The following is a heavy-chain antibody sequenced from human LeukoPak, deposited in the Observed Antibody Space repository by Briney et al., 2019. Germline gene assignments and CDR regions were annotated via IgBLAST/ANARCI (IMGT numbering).Heavy chain of an antibody. CDR1: GFTFDDYA. CDR3: AKATTVSDYFDY. V-gene: IGHV3-9*01. J-gene: IGHJ4*02. Sequence: GGSLRLSCAASGFTFDDYAMHWVRQAPGKGLEWVSGISRNSGSIGYADSVRGRFTISRDNAKNSLYLQMNSLRAEDTALYYCAKATTVSDYFDYWGQGTLVTVSS. D-gene: IGHD1-1*01. CDR2: ISRNSGSI.